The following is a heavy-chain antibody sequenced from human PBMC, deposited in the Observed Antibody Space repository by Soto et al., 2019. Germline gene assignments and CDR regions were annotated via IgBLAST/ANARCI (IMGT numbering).Heavy chain of an antibody. Sequence: SQTLSLTCTVSDGSISSYYWSWIRQPPGKGLEWIGEINHSGSTNYNPSLKSRVTISVDTSKNQFSLKLSSVTAADTAVYYCARDHANYNFDYWGQGTLVTVSS. CDR1: DGSISSYY. V-gene: IGHV4-34*01. J-gene: IGHJ4*02. D-gene: IGHD1-1*01. CDR2: INHSGST. CDR3: ARDHANYNFDY.